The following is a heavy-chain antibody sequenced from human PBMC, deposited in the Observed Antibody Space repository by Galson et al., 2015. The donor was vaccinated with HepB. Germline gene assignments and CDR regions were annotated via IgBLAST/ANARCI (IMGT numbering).Heavy chain of an antibody. J-gene: IGHJ3*02. D-gene: IGHD2-2*01. Sequence: SVKVSCKASGYTFFSYGISWGRQAPGQGLEWMGWISAYNGDTNYAQKLQGRVTMTTDTSTSTAYMELRSLRSDDTAVYYCANRGAMRGAFDIWGQGTMVTVSS. CDR3: ANRGAMRGAFDI. V-gene: IGHV1-18*01. CDR1: GYTFFSYG. CDR2: ISAYNGDT.